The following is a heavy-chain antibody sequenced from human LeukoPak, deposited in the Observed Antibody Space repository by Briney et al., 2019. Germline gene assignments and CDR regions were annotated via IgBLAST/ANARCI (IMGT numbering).Heavy chain of an antibody. D-gene: IGHD3-22*01. CDR2: ISSSGSTI. CDR3: AREGFGDSSGYYSSHFDY. J-gene: IGHJ4*02. Sequence: PGGSLRLSCAASGFTFSDYYMSWIRQAPGKGLEWVSYISSSGSTIYYADSVKGRFTIPRDNAKNSLYLQMNSLRAEDTAVYYCAREGFGDSSGYYSSHFDYWGQGTLVTVSS. V-gene: IGHV3-11*01. CDR1: GFTFSDYY.